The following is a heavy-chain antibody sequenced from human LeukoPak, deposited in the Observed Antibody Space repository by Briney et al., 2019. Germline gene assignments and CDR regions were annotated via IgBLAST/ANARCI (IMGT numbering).Heavy chain of an antibody. CDR1: GFTFSSYW. CDR2: INSDGSST. Sequence: GGSLRLSCAASGFTFSSYWMHWVRQAPGKGLVWVSRINSDGSSTSYADSVKGRFTISRDNAKNALYLQLNSLRVEDTAVYYCARESGGDLGEAFDIWGQGTMVTVSS. J-gene: IGHJ3*02. D-gene: IGHD1-26*01. CDR3: ARESGGDLGEAFDI. V-gene: IGHV3-74*01.